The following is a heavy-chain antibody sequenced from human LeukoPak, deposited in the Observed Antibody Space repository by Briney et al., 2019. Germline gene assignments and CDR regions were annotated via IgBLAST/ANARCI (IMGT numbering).Heavy chain of an antibody. Sequence: SETLSLTCTVSGGSISSSSYYWGWIRQPPGKGLEWIGSIYYSGSTYYNPSLKSRVTISVDTSKNQFSLKLSSVTAADTAVYYCARVRRFLEWLFDYWGQGTLVTVSS. V-gene: IGHV4-39*01. CDR2: IYYSGST. CDR1: GGSISSSSYY. J-gene: IGHJ4*02. D-gene: IGHD3-3*01. CDR3: ARVRRFLEWLFDY.